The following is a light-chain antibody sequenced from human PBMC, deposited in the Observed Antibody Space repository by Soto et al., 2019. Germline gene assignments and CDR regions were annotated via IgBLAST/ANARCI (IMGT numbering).Light chain of an antibody. Sequence: QLVLTQSPSASASLGASVKPTCTLSSGYSTYAIAWHQQQSEKGPRFLMKINYDGTHSKGDGFFDRFSGSSSGAERHLTISSLQSEDEADYYCQSLGTGIQVFGGGTKLTVL. V-gene: IGLV4-69*01. CDR3: QSLGTGIQV. CDR1: SGYSTYA. CDR2: INYDGTH. J-gene: IGLJ3*02.